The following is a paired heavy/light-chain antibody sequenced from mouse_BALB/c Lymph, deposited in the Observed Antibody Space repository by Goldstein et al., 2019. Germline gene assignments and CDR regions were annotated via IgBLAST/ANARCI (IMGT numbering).Light chain of an antibody. CDR1: QSISNN. V-gene: IGKV5-43*01. Sequence: DIVLTQSPATLSVTPGDSVSLSCRASQSISNNLHWYQQKSHESPRLLIKYASQSISGIPSRFSGSGSGTDFTLSINSVETEDFGMYFCQQSNSWLTFGAGTKLELK. J-gene: IGKJ5*01. CDR3: QQSNSWLT. CDR2: YAS.
Heavy chain of an antibody. Sequence: DVQLQESGPGLVKPSQSLSLTCTVTGYSITSDYAWNWIRQFPGNKLEWMGYISYSGSTSYNPSLKSRISITRDTSKNQFFLQLNSVTTEDTATYYCAGETARARGPAWFAYWGQGTLVTVSA. CDR1: GYSITSDYA. CDR3: AGETARARGPAWFAY. J-gene: IGHJ3*01. CDR2: ISYSGST. V-gene: IGHV3-2*02. D-gene: IGHD3-2*01.